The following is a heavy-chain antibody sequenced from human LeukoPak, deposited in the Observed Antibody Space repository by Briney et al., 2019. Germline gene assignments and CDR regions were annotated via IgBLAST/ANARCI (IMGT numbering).Heavy chain of an antibody. V-gene: IGHV3-7*03. CDR3: ARDLSAGYSSNWYDY. D-gene: IGHD6-13*01. Sequence: GGSLRLSCAASRFTFSSYWMSWVRQAPGKGLEWVANIKQDGSEKYYVDSVKGRFTISRDNAKNSLYLQMNSLRAEDTAVYYCARDLSAGYSSNWYDYWGQGTLVTVSS. J-gene: IGHJ5*01. CDR1: RFTFSSYW. CDR2: IKQDGSEK.